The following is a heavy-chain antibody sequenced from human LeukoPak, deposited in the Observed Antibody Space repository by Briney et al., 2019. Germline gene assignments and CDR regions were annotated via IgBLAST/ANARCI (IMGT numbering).Heavy chain of an antibody. V-gene: IGHV3-23*01. D-gene: IGHD3-10*02. Sequence: GGSLRLSCAASGFTFSSYAMSWVRQAPGKGLEWLSGFSGSGGGTYYADSVKGRFTISRDNSKNTLYLQMNRLRAEDTAVYYCAELGITMIGGVWGKGTTVTISS. CDR2: FSGSGGGT. CDR3: AELGITMIGGV. J-gene: IGHJ6*04. CDR1: GFTFSSYA.